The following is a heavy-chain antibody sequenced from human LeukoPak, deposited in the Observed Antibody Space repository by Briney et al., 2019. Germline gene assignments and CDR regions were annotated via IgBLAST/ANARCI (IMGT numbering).Heavy chain of an antibody. D-gene: IGHD4-17*01. CDR1: GFTFSSYD. Sequence: PGGSLRLSCAASGFTFSSYDMHWVRHATGKGLEWVSAIGTAGDTYCPGSVKGRFTISRENAKNSLYLQMNSLRAGDTAVYNATRSTMTSTAEYFQHWRQGTLVTVSS. V-gene: IGHV3-13*01. CDR2: IGTAGDT. J-gene: IGHJ1*01. CDR3: TRSTMTSTAEYFQH.